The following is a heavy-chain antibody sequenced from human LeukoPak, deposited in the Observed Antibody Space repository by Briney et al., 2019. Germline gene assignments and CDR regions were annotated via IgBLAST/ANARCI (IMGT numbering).Heavy chain of an antibody. CDR1: GFTFSSYW. Sequence: GGSLRLSCAASGFTFSSYWMNWVRQAPGKGLEWVSSISSSSSYIYYADSVKGRFTISRDNAKNSLYLQMNSLRAEDTAVYYCARTGGSSSGADYWGQGTLVTVSS. D-gene: IGHD1-26*01. CDR2: ISSSSSYI. CDR3: ARTGGSSSGADY. V-gene: IGHV3-21*01. J-gene: IGHJ4*02.